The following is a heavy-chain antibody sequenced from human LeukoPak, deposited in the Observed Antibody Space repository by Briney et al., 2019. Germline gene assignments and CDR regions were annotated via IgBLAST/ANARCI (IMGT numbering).Heavy chain of an antibody. V-gene: IGHV1-69*13. D-gene: IGHD4-23*01. CDR2: IIPIFGTA. J-gene: IGHJ5*02. Sequence: ASVKVSCEASGGTFSSYAISWVRQAPGQGLEWMGGIIPIFGTANYAQKFQGRVTITADESTSTAYMELSSLRSEDTAVYYCAREGPPYGGISPGLGWFDPWGQGTLVTVSS. CDR3: AREGPPYGGISPGLGWFDP. CDR1: GGTFSSYA.